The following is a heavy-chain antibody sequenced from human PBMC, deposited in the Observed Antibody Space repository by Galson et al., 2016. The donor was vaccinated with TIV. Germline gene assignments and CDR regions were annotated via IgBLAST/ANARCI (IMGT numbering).Heavy chain of an antibody. CDR1: GGIFNGYA. Sequence: SVKVSCKASGGIFNGYAISWVRQAPGQGLEWMGRIIAIFGATNYAQKFQGRVTITADESTSTVYMELRSLISEDTAVYYCARGSDYYDGSGYQNWGQGTLVTVSS. J-gene: IGHJ4*02. CDR2: IIAIFGAT. D-gene: IGHD3-22*01. CDR3: ARGSDYYDGSGYQN. V-gene: IGHV1-69*13.